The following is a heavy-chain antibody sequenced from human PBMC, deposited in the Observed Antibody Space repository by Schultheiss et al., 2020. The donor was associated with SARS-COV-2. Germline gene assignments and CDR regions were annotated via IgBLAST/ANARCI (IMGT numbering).Heavy chain of an antibody. CDR3: ARGSGWFGEAPDYYGMDV. CDR1: GFTFSSYG. D-gene: IGHD3-10*01. V-gene: IGHV3-33*08. Sequence: GESLKISCAASGFTFSSYGMHWVRQAPGKGLEWVAVIWYDGSNRFYADSVRGRFTISRDNSKDTLYLQMNSLRPEDTAVYYCARGSGWFGEAPDYYGMDVWGQGTTVTVSS. CDR2: IWYDGSNR. J-gene: IGHJ6*02.